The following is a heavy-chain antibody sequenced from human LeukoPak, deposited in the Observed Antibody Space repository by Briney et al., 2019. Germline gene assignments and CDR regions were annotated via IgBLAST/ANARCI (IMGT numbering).Heavy chain of an antibody. V-gene: IGHV4-34*01. D-gene: IGHD3-16*02. CDR2: INHSGST. J-gene: IGHJ3*02. CDR3: ARGRGDYVWGSYRSSGAFDI. Sequence: SETLSLTRAVYGGSFSGYYWSWIRQPPGKGLEWIGEINHSGSTNYNPSLKSRVTISVDTSKNQFSLKLSSVTAADTAVYYCARGRGDYVWGSYRSSGAFDIWGQGTMVTVSS. CDR1: GGSFSGYY.